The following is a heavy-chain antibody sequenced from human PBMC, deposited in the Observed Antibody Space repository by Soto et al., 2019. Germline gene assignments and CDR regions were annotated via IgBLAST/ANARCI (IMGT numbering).Heavy chain of an antibody. V-gene: IGHV1-3*04. D-gene: IGHD2-2*01. CDR3: ARAGNCTSTTCFSGWLAP. Sequence: ASVKVSCKASGYTFTSYSIHWVRQAPGQRLEWMGWINTDNGKTRDSQKFQDRVTLTRDTSASTAYMELSSLTSEDTAVYYCARAGNCTSTTCFSGWLAPWGQGTLGTAPQ. CDR1: GYTFTSYS. J-gene: IGHJ5*02. CDR2: INTDNGKT.